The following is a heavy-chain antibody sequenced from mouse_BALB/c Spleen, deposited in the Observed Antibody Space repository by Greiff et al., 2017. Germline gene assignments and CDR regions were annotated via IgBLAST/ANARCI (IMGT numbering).Heavy chain of an antibody. J-gene: IGHJ2*01. D-gene: IGHD2-1*01. V-gene: IGHV1-14*01. CDR2: INPYNDGT. CDR3: ARDGNPYYFDY. Sequence: VQLKQSGPELVKPGASVKMSCKASGYTFTSYVMHWVKQKPGQGLEWIGYINPYNDGTKYNEKFKGKATLTSDKSSSTAYMELSSLTSEDSAVYYCARDGNPYYFDYWGQGTTLTVSS. CDR1: GYTFTSYV.